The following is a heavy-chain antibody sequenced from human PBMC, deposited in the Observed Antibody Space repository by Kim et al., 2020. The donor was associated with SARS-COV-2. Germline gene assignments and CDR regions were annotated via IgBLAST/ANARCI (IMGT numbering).Heavy chain of an antibody. CDR3: AAISRGRFGELSKTDY. Sequence: SETLSLTCTVSGGSISSGGYYWSWIRQHPGKGLEWIGYIYYSGSTYYNPSLKSRVTISVDTSKNQFSLKLSSVTAADTAVYYCAAISRGRFGELSKTDYWGQGALVTVSS. V-gene: IGHV4-31*03. J-gene: IGHJ4*02. CDR2: IYYSGST. D-gene: IGHD3-10*01. CDR1: GGSISSGGYY.